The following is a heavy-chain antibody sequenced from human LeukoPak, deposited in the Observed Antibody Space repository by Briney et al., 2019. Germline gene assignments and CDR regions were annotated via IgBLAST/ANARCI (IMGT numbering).Heavy chain of an antibody. CDR2: IYYSGST. V-gene: IGHV4-39*01. J-gene: IGHJ4*02. Sequence: SETLSLTCTVSGGSISSSSYYWGWISQPPGRGLEWIGSIYYSGSTYYNPSLKSRVTISVDTSKNQFSLKLSSVTAADTAVYYCATFFYYYDSSRSDYWGQGTLVTVSS. CDR3: ATFFYYYDSSRSDY. CDR1: GGSISSSSYY. D-gene: IGHD3-22*01.